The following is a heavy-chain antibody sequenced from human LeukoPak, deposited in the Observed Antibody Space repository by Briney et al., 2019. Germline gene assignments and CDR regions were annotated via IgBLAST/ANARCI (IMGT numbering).Heavy chain of an antibody. CDR3: AKDRLGTRGWAPDLGY. D-gene: IGHD1-14*01. CDR1: GFTFSSYA. V-gene: IGHV3-23*01. CDR2: ISGSGGST. J-gene: IGHJ4*02. Sequence: GGSLRLSCAASGFTFSSYAMSWVRQAPGKGLEWVSAISGSGGSTYYADSMKGRFTISRDNSKNTLYLQMNSLRAEDTAVYYCAKDRLGTRGWAPDLGYWGQGTLVTVSS.